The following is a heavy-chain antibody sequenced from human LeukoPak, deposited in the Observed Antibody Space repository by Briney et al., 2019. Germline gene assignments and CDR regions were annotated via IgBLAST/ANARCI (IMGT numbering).Heavy chain of an antibody. CDR1: GGSISSSSYY. CDR2: IDYRGST. CDR3: TVLRYFDWLSYTWFDP. V-gene: IGHV4-39*01. Sequence: SETLSLTCTVSGGSISSSSYYWGWIRQPPGQGLDWIASIDYRGSTFYNPSLKSRVTIAVDTSNNQLSLKLSSVTVADTAIYYCTVLRYFDWLSYTWFDPWGQGALVTVSS. D-gene: IGHD3-9*01. J-gene: IGHJ5*02.